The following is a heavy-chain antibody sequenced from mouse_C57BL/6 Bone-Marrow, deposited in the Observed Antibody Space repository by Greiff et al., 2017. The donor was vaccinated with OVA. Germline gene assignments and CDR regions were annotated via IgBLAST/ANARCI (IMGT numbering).Heavy chain of an antibody. D-gene: IGHD2-10*01. CDR2: ISDGGSYT. CDR1: GFTFSSYA. CDR3: ARSYYGNYLRYWYFDV. Sequence: EVNLVESGGGLVKPGGSLKLSCAASGFTFSSYAMSWVRQTPEKRLEWVATISDGGSYTYYPDNVKGRFTISRDNAKNNLYLQMSHLKSEDTAMYYCARSYYGNYLRYWYFDVWGTGTTVTVSS. J-gene: IGHJ1*03. V-gene: IGHV5-4*03.